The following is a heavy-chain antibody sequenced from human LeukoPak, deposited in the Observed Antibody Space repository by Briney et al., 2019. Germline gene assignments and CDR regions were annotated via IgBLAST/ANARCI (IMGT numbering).Heavy chain of an antibody. CDR2: ISWNSGSI. Sequence: PGGSLRLSCAASGFTFDDYAMHWVRQAPGKGLEWVSGISWNSGSIGYVDSVKGRFTISRDNAKNSLYLQMNSLRAEDTALYYCAKDRTYQLLFDMDVWGKGTTVTVSS. CDR3: AKDRTYQLLFDMDV. J-gene: IGHJ6*03. V-gene: IGHV3-9*01. D-gene: IGHD2-2*01. CDR1: GFTFDDYA.